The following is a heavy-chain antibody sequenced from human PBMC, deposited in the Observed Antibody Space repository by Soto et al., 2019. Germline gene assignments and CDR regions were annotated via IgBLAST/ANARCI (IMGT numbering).Heavy chain of an antibody. CDR1: GFTFSNYA. D-gene: IGHD6-19*01. Sequence: EVQLLESGGGLVQPGGSLRLSCAVSGFTFSNYAMSWVRQAPGKGLEWVSGISGSGTSTDYADSVKGRFTISRDNSKKPLCLQMNSLRAEDTAVYYCAKGSLEWMVPKSTYHYHYYMDVWGKGTTVTVSS. J-gene: IGHJ6*03. CDR2: ISGSGTST. V-gene: IGHV3-23*01. CDR3: AKGSLEWMVPKSTYHYHYYMDV.